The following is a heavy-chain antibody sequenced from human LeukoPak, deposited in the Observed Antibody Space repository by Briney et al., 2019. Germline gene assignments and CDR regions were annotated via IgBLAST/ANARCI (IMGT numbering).Heavy chain of an antibody. CDR2: ISAYNGNT. Sequence: ASVKVSCKAPGYTFTSYGISWVRQAPGQGLEWMGWISAYNGNTNYAQKLQGRVTMTTDTSTSTAYMELRSLRSDDTAVYYCARVSSVGATTWFDPWGQGTLVTVSS. D-gene: IGHD1-26*01. CDR1: GYTFTSYG. V-gene: IGHV1-18*01. CDR3: ARVSSVGATTWFDP. J-gene: IGHJ5*02.